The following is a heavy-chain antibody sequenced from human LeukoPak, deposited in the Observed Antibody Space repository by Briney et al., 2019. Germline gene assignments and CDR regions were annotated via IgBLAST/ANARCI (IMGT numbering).Heavy chain of an antibody. CDR3: ARWVSGWFGELLGSDY. D-gene: IGHD3-10*01. Sequence: GASVKVPCKSSGYTFISYAMHWVRQAPGQRLEWMGWMNAGNGNTKYSQKFQGRVTITRDTSASTAYMELSSLRSEDTAVYYCARWVSGWFGELLGSDYWGQGTLVTVSS. CDR1: GYTFISYA. CDR2: MNAGNGNT. V-gene: IGHV1-3*01. J-gene: IGHJ4*02.